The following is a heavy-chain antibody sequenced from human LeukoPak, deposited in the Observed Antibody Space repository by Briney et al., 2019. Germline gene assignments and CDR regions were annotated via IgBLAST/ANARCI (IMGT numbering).Heavy chain of an antibody. CDR2: IKQDGSNK. CDR3: AKDSSGGINEIDY. D-gene: IGHD2-15*01. CDR1: GFTFSSYW. J-gene: IGHJ4*02. V-gene: IGHV3-7*01. Sequence: PGGSLRLSCAASGFTFSSYWMSWVRQAPGKGLEWVANIKQDGSNKYYADSVKGRFTISRDNSKNTLYLQMNSLRAEDTAVYYCAKDSSGGINEIDYWGQGTLVTVSS.